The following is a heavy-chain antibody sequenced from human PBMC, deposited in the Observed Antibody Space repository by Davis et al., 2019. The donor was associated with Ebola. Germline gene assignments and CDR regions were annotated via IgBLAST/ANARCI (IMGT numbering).Heavy chain of an antibody. CDR1: GFTFSGSA. CDR3: TSLIAAAVDI. D-gene: IGHD6-13*01. J-gene: IGHJ3*02. CDR2: IRSKANSYAT. V-gene: IGHV3-73*01. Sequence: PGGSLRLSCAASGFTFSGSAMHWVRQASGKGLEWVGRIRSKANSYATASAASVKGRFTISRDDSKNTAYLQMNSLKTEDTAVYYCTSLIAAAVDIWGQGTMVTVSS.